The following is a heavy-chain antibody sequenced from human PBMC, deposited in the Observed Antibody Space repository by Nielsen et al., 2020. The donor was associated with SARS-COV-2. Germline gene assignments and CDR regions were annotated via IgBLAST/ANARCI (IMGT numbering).Heavy chain of an antibody. J-gene: IGHJ4*02. V-gene: IGHV3-30-3*01. CDR2: ISYDGSNK. CDR3: ARGLYSSGWYSVGRRPIFDY. D-gene: IGHD6-19*01. Sequence: WIRQPPGKGLEWVAVISYDGSNKYYADSVKGRFTISRDNSKNTLYLQMNSLRAEDTAVYYCARGLYSSGWYSVGRRPIFDYWGQGTLVTVSS.